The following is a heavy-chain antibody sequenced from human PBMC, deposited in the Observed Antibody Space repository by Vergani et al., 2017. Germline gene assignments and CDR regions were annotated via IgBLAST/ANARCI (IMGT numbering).Heavy chain of an antibody. Sequence: QVQLQQWGAGLLKPSETLSLNCVVYGGSLSGYHWSWIRQPPGKGLEWNGEINHSGSTNYNPSLKSRVIISVDTSKNQFSLKLSSVTAADTAVYYCARGRSVFWREFDPWGQGTLVTVSS. D-gene: IGHD3-3*01. CDR2: INHSGST. CDR1: GGSLSGYH. V-gene: IGHV4-34*01. CDR3: ARGRSVFWREFDP. J-gene: IGHJ5*02.